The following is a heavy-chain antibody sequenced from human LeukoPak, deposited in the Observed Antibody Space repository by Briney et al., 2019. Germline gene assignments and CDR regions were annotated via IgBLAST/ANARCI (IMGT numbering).Heavy chain of an antibody. CDR2: INPSGGST. V-gene: IGHV1-46*01. D-gene: IGHD6-19*01. CDR1: GYTFTNYG. Sequence: ASVKVSCKASGYTFTNYGISWVRQAPGQGLEWMGIINPSGGSTSYAQKFQGRVTMTRDMSTSTVYMELSSLRSEDTAVYYCARDLKMGYSSGRYSWGTGSSNDYWGQGTLVTVSS. CDR3: ARDLKMGYSSGRYSWGTGSSNDY. J-gene: IGHJ4*02.